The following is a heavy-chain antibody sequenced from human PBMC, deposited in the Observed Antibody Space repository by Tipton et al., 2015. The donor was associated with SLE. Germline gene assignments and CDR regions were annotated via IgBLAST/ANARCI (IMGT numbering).Heavy chain of an antibody. CDR2: LYSGGTS. CDR3: ARDEYRYDATGYHLLGHFDF. D-gene: IGHD3-22*01. Sequence: SLRLSCAASRFSFDTYSMNWVRQAPGKGLEWVSVLYSGGTSYYGDSVKGRFTISRDLSKNMLYLQMNSLRIEDTAVYYCARDEYRYDATGYHLLGHFDFWGQGTLVTVSS. J-gene: IGHJ4*02. V-gene: IGHV3-23*03. CDR1: RFSFDTYS.